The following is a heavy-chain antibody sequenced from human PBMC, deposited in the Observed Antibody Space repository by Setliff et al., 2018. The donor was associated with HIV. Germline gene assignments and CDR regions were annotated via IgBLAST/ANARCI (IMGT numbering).Heavy chain of an antibody. CDR3: ARDPHYFDTSGHYSWFYFDY. D-gene: IGHD3-22*01. V-gene: IGHV4-59*11. J-gene: IGHJ4*02. CDR1: GGSISSHY. Sequence: TSETLSLTCTVSGGSISSHYWSWIRQPPGKGLEWLGYVPYMGSTTYNPSLKSRVTISVDTSKNQFSLKLSSVTAADTAVYFCARDPHYFDTSGHYSWFYFDYWGQGTLVTVSS. CDR2: VPYMGST.